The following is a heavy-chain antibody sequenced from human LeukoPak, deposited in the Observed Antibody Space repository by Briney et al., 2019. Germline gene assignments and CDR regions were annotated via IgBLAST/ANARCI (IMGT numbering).Heavy chain of an antibody. V-gene: IGHV4-34*01. CDR1: GFTFDDYG. CDR2: INHSGST. D-gene: IGHD2-15*01. Sequence: GSLRLSCAASGFTFDDYGMSWVRQAPGKGLEWIGEINHSGSTNYNPSLKSRVTISVDTSKNQFSLKLSSVTAADTAVYYCARRPGGYCSGGSCYLFDYWGQGTLVTVSS. J-gene: IGHJ4*02. CDR3: ARRPGGYCSGGSCYLFDY.